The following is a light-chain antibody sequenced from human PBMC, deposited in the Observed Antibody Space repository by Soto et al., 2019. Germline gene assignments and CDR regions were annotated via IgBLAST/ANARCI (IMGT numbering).Light chain of an antibody. V-gene: IGKV1-5*03. J-gene: IGKJ1*01. Sequence: DIQMTQSHATLAASVGDRVSITCRASQNIDTWLAWYQQKAGKAPNLLIYKASRLESGVPSRFSGSGSGTEFTLTISSLQPEDFGSYYCQEYRNDYGTFGQGTKVE. CDR2: KAS. CDR1: QNIDTW. CDR3: QEYRNDYGT.